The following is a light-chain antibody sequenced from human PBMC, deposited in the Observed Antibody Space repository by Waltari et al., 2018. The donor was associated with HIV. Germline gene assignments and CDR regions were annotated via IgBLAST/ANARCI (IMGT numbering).Light chain of an antibody. CDR3: QQYHNWPPVT. CDR2: DAS. V-gene: IGKV3-15*01. CDR1: QSVRSK. J-gene: IGKJ4*01. Sequence: EIEMTQSPATLSVSPGERATLSCRSSQSVRSKLAWYQQKHGQAPRLLIYDASTRATGIPARFSGSGSGTEFTLTISSLQSADFAVYYCQQYHNWPPVTFGGGTKVEIK.